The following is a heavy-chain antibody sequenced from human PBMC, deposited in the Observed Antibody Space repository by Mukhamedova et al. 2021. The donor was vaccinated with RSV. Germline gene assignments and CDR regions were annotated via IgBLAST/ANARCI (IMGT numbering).Heavy chain of an antibody. Sequence: HIFSNDEKSYSTSLKSRLTISKDTSKSQVVLTMTNMDPVYTATYYCARTNRGEMATIPNFDYWGQGTLVTVSS. J-gene: IGHJ4*02. CDR2: IFSNDEK. V-gene: IGHV2-26*01. D-gene: IGHD5-24*01. CDR3: ARTNRGEMATIPNFDY.